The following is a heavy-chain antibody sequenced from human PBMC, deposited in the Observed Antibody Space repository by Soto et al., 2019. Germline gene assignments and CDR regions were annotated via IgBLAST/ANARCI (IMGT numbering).Heavy chain of an antibody. CDR1: GGSISSSSYY. Sequence: QLQLQESGPGLVKPSETLSLTCTVSGGSISSSSYYWGWNRQPPGKGLEWIGSIYYSGRTYYNPSLKRLDTISVDTSKNQCSLKLSSVTASDTAVYYCARLSLSGWYFDLWGRGTLVTVSS. V-gene: IGHV4-39*01. CDR3: ARLSLSGWYFDL. CDR2: IYYSGRT. J-gene: IGHJ2*01.